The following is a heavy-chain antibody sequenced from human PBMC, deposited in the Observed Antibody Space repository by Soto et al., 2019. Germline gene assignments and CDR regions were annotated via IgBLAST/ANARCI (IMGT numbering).Heavy chain of an antibody. V-gene: IGHV4-4*02. J-gene: IGHJ6*02. Sequence: SETLSLTCAVPGDSISSSNWWAWVRQPPAKGLEWIGEIYHSGGTKYSPSLESRVSMSVDKSKNQFSLKLSSVTAADTAVYYCARDLWGYCGTDCYPLDVWGQGTTVT. CDR3: ARDLWGYCGTDCYPLDV. CDR2: IYHSGGT. CDR1: GDSISSSNW. D-gene: IGHD2-21*02.